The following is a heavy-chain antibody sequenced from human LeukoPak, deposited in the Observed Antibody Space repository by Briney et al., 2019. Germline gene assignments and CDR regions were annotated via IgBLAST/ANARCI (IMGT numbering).Heavy chain of an antibody. D-gene: IGHD3-9*01. V-gene: IGHV3-23*01. CDR1: GFTFSSYA. CDR2: ISGSGGST. CDR3: AKGYPLYYDILTGYYAPYYYYYGMDV. J-gene: IGHJ6*02. Sequence: GGSLRLSCAASGFTFSSYAMSWVRQAPGKGLGWVSAISGSGGSTYYADSVKGRFTISRDNSKNTLYLQMNSLRAEDTVVYYCAKGYPLYYDILTGYYAPYYYYYGMDVWGQGTTVTVSS.